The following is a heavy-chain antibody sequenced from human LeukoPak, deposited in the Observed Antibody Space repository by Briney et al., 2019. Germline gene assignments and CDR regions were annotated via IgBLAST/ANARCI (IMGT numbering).Heavy chain of an antibody. CDR3: AIVDGVWGSYYFDY. D-gene: IGHD3-16*01. Sequence: SETLSLTCTVSGGSISSYYWSWIRQPPGKGLEWIGYIYYSGSTNYNPSLKSRVTISVDTSKNQFSLKLSSVTAADTAVYYCAIVDGVWGSYYFDYWGQGTLVTVSS. J-gene: IGHJ4*02. CDR1: GGSISSYY. V-gene: IGHV4-59*01. CDR2: IYYSGST.